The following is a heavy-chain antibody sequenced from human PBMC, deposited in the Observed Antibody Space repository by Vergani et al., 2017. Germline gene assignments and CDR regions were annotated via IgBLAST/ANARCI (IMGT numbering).Heavy chain of an antibody. Sequence: QVQLVESGGGVVQRGGVLRLSCSTSWFPLGNYDMQWTRQGPGKGLEFVAFIQFDGSNQYYADSVKGRFTLSRDFSKNTLYLQMNSLRTDDTATYYCAKHFRGWGIDYWGQGTQVIVSS. CDR3: AKHFRGWGIDY. D-gene: IGHD3-16*01. CDR1: WFPLGNYD. J-gene: IGHJ4*02. V-gene: IGHV3-30*02. CDR2: IQFDGSNQ.